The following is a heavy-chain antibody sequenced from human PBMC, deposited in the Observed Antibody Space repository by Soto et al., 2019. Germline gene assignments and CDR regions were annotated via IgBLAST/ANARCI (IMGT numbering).Heavy chain of an antibody. J-gene: IGHJ4*02. Sequence: SETLSLTCTVSGGSISSYYWSWIRQPPGKGLEWIGYIYYSGSTNYNPSLKSRVTISVDTSKNQFSLKLSSVTAADTAVYYCARLYYDYIWGSYRSPTFFDYWGQGTLVTVSS. CDR3: ARLYYDYIWGSYRSPTFFDY. V-gene: IGHV4-59*08. CDR2: IYYSGST. CDR1: GGSISSYY. D-gene: IGHD3-16*02.